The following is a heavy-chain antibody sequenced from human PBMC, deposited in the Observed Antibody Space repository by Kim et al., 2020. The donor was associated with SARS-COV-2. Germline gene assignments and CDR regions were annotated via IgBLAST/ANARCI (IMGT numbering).Heavy chain of an antibody. J-gene: IGHJ5*02. V-gene: IGHV1-24*01. Sequence: IYAQRFRGQVTKTEDTSTDTAYMELSSLRSEDTAVYYCATGSPFGVGWFDPWGQGTLVTVSS. CDR3: ATGSPFGVGWFDP. D-gene: IGHD3-3*01.